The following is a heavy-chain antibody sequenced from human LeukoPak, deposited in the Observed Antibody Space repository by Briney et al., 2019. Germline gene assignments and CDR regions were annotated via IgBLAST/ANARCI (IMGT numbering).Heavy chain of an antibody. CDR2: IYSSGSI. D-gene: IGHD4-17*01. Sequence: SETLSLTCTVSGGSISSYYWSWIRQPAGKGLEWIGRIYSSGSISYNPSLKSRVTISVDTSKNQFSLKLSSVTAADTAVYYCARDPLGDYAFDYWGQGTLVTVSS. V-gene: IGHV4-4*07. J-gene: IGHJ4*02. CDR3: ARDPLGDYAFDY. CDR1: GGSISSYY.